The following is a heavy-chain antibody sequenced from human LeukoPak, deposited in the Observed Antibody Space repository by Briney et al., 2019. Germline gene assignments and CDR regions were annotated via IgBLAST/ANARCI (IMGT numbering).Heavy chain of an antibody. D-gene: IGHD5-12*01. CDR1: GGSISSGDYY. J-gene: IGHJ4*02. Sequence: PSQTLSLTCTVSGGSISSGDYYWSWIRQPLGKDLEWIGYIYYSGSTYYNPSLKSRVTISVDTSKNQFSLKLSSVTAADTAVYYCARGSGYDFDPRWGQGTLVTVSP. CDR2: IYYSGST. V-gene: IGHV4-30-4*08. CDR3: ARGSGYDFDPR.